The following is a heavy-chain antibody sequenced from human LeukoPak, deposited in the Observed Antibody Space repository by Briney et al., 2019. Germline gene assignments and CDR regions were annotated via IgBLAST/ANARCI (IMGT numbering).Heavy chain of an antibody. CDR3: ARDSDSSGWYY. D-gene: IGHD6-19*01. CDR1: GFTFSSYS. J-gene: IGHJ4*02. Sequence: GGSLRLSCAASGFTFSSYSMNWVRQAPGKGLEWVSSISSSSSYIYYADSVKGRFTISRDNAKNSLYLQMNSLRAEDTAVYYCARDSDSSGWYYWGQGTLVTVSS. CDR2: ISSSSSYI. V-gene: IGHV3-21*01.